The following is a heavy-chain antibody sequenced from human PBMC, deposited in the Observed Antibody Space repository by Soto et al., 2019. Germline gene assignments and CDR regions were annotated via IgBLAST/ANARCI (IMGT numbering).Heavy chain of an antibody. Sequence: PGGSLRLSCAASGFTFREAWMSWVRPAPGKGLEWVGRIKSKSDGETTDYAAPVKGRFTISRDDSEKTVHLQMNSLKAEDSAIYYCVTAGPELYYYYYGMDVWGQGTTVTVSS. D-gene: IGHD1-7*01. CDR1: GFTFREAW. CDR2: IKSKSDGETT. J-gene: IGHJ6*02. CDR3: VTAGPELYYYYYGMDV. V-gene: IGHV3-15*01.